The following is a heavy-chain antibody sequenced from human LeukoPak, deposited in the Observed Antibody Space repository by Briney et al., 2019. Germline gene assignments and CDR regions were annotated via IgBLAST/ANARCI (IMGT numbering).Heavy chain of an antibody. D-gene: IGHD3-22*01. J-gene: IGHJ6*03. V-gene: IGHV4-34*01. Sequence: SETLSLTCAVYGGSFSGYYWTWIRQTPEKGLEWIGEMNPSGSTSYNPTLKSRVTISVDTSKNQFSLKLSSVTAADTAVYYCARGRQDVTMIVVVMTAVSYYLDVWGKGTTVTVS. CDR2: MNPSGST. CDR3: ARGRQDVTMIVVVMTAVSYYLDV. CDR1: GGSFSGYY.